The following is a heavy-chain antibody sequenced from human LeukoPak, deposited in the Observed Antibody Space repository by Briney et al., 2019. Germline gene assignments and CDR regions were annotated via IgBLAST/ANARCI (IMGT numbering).Heavy chain of an antibody. D-gene: IGHD1-26*01. Sequence: SETLSLTCTVSGGSISSSSYYWGWIRQPPGKGLEWIGSIYYSGSTYYNPSLKSRVTISVDTSKNQFSLKLSSVTAADTAVYYCAEVSGSYSYGYWGQGTLVTVSS. V-gene: IGHV4-39*07. CDR3: AEVSGSYSYGY. CDR2: IYYSGST. J-gene: IGHJ4*02. CDR1: GGSISSSSYY.